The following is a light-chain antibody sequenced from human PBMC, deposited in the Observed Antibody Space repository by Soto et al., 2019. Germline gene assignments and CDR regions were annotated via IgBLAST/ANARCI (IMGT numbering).Light chain of an antibody. J-gene: IGLJ1*01. CDR2: EDT. CDR1: KLGDKS. V-gene: IGLV3-1*01. CDR3: QAWESSSYYA. Sequence: SYELTQPPSVSGSPGQTATISCSGDKLGDKSASWYQQKQGQSPVLLIYEDTKRPSGIPERFSGSNSGNTATLTIFGTQTIDEADYYCQAWESSSYYAFGTGTKVTVL.